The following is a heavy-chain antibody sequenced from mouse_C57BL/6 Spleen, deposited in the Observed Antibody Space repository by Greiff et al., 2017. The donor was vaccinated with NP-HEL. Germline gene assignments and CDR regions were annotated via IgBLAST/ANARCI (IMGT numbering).Heavy chain of an antibody. J-gene: IGHJ4*01. Sequence: EVQVVESGGGLVKPGGSLKLSCAASGFTFSDYGMHWVRQAPEKGLEWVAYISSGSSTIYYADTVKGRFTISRDNAKNTLFLQMTSLRSEDTAMYYGARLDYDYRYAMDYWGQGTSVTVSS. CDR1: GFTFSDYG. CDR2: ISSGSSTI. V-gene: IGHV5-17*01. CDR3: ARLDYDYRYAMDY. D-gene: IGHD2-4*01.